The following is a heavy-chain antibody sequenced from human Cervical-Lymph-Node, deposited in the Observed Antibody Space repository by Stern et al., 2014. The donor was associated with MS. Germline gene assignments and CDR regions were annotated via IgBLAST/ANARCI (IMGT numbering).Heavy chain of an antibody. J-gene: IGHJ2*01. D-gene: IGHD6-13*01. V-gene: IGHV4-59*01. CDR1: GGSISSYY. CDR2: IYYSGST. Sequence: QVQLVQSGPGLVKPSETLSLTCTVSGGSISSYYWSWIRQPPGKGLEWIGYIYYSGSTNYNPSLKSRVTISVDTSKNQFSLKLSSVTAADTAVYYCARAQPIAAGWYFDLWGRGTLVTVSS. CDR3: ARAQPIAAGWYFDL.